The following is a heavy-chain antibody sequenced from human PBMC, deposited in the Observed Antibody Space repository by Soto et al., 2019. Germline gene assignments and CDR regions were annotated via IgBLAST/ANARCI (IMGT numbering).Heavy chain of an antibody. D-gene: IGHD3-10*01. J-gene: IGHJ5*02. V-gene: IGHV1-69*01. CDR3: AKVTAMVRGVIDNGFDP. CDR2: IIPMYGPA. Sequence: QVPLVQSGAEVKKPGSSVTVSCKASGGTFSSYAIHWVRQAPGQGLEWMGGIIPMYGPAKYAQRFQGRVTITADESTTDVYMALTSLTSKDTAVYYCAKVTAMVRGVIDNGFDPWGHGTLVTVSS. CDR1: GGTFSSYA.